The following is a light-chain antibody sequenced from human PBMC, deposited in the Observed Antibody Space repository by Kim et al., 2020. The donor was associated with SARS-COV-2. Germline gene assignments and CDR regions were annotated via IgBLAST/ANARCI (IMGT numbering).Light chain of an antibody. CDR2: DND. V-gene: IGLV1-51*01. J-gene: IGLJ2*01. CDR1: TSNIGNNY. CDR3: ATWDGSLSAAG. Sequence: QSVLTQPPSLSAAPGQNVAISCSGTTSNIGNNYVSWYQVVPGAAPKVLIYDNDKRSSGIPDRFSGSKSGTSATLGISGLQTGDEADYYCATWDGSLSAAGFGGGTKVTVL.